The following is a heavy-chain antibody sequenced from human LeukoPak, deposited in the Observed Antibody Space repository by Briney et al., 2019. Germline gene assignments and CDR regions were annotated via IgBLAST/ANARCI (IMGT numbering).Heavy chain of an antibody. CDR3: ARGDYGDYVFGYYFDY. CDR2: IYSGGST. CDR1: GFTVSSNY. J-gene: IGHJ4*02. Sequence: PGGSLRLSCAASGFTVSSNYMSWVRQAPGKGLEWVSVIYSGGSTYYSDSVKGRFTISRDNSKNTLYLQMNILRAEDTAVYYCARGDYGDYVFGYYFDYWGQGTLVTASS. V-gene: IGHV3-53*01. D-gene: IGHD4-17*01.